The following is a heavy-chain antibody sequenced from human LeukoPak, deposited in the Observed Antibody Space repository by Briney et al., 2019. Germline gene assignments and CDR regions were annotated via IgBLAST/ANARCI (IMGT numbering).Heavy chain of an antibody. V-gene: IGHV4-59*01. CDR3: ARVKREDWPDYYYYYMDV. J-gene: IGHJ6*03. CDR1: VASISDYY. D-gene: IGHD3/OR15-3a*01. CDR2: VYSSGTT. Sequence: SETLSLTCSVSVASISDYYWSWLRQPPGRGVEWIGYVYSSGTTSSNPSLKSRVTMSLDTSKSQFSLRLTAVIAADTAVYYCARVKREDWPDYYYYYMDVWGKGTTATIS.